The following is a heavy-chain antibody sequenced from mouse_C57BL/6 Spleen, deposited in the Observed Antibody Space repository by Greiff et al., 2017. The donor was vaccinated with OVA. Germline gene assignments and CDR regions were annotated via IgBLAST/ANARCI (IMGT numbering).Heavy chain of an antibody. CDR2: ISDGGSYT. J-gene: IGHJ3*01. V-gene: IGHV5-4*03. CDR3: ARGLPFAY. Sequence: DVKLVESGGGLVKPGGSLKLSCAASGFTFSSYAMSWVRQTPEKRLEWVATISDGGSYTYYPDNVKGRFTISRDNAKNNLYLQMSHLKSEDTAMYYCARGLPFAYWGQGTLVTVSA. D-gene: IGHD2-4*01. CDR1: GFTFSSYA.